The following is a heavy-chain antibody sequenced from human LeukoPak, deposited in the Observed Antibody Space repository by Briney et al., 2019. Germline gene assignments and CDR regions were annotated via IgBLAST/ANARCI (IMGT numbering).Heavy chain of an antibody. CDR3: AKDIEVAAAGTGIDY. J-gene: IGHJ4*02. V-gene: IGHV3-48*02. D-gene: IGHD6-13*01. CDR2: ISSSSSV. CDR1: GFTFNSYS. Sequence: GGSLRLSCAASGFTFNSYSMNWVRQAPGKGLEWISYISSSSSVYYADSVKGRFTISRDNTKNSLYLQMSSLRDDDTAVYYCAKDIEVAAAGTGIDYWGQGTLVTVSS.